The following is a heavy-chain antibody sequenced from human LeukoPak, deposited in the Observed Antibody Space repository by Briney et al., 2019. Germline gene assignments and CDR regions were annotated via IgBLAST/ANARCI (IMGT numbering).Heavy chain of an antibody. CDR1: GGSISSYY. V-gene: IGHV4-59*08. Sequence: SETLSLTCTVSGGSISSYYWSWIRQPPGKGLVWVGYISYSGSTNYNPSLTSRVTISVDTSKNQFSLKLSSVTAADTAVYYCARRYYDSSGHADAFDIWGQGTMVTVSS. CDR3: ARRYYDSSGHADAFDI. D-gene: IGHD3-22*01. J-gene: IGHJ3*02. CDR2: ISYSGST.